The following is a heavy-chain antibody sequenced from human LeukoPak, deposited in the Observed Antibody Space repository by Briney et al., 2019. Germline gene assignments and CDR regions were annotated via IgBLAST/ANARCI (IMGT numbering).Heavy chain of an antibody. CDR2: INSDGSTT. CDR3: AKGAGYSYGYYYYYGMDV. V-gene: IGHV3-74*01. D-gene: IGHD5-18*01. J-gene: IGHJ6*02. CDR1: GFTFSSHW. Sequence: GGSLRLSCAASGFTFSSHWMHWVRQAPGKGLVWVSRINSDGSTTTYADSVKGRFTISRDNSKNTLYLQMNSLRAEDTAVYYCAKGAGYSYGYYYYYGMDVWGQGTTVTVSS.